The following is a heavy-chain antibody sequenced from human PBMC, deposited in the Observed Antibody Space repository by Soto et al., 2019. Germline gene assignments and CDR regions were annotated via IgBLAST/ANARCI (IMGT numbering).Heavy chain of an antibody. Sequence: QVQLQQWGAGLLKPSETLSLTCAVYGGSFSGYYWSWIRQPPGKGLEWIGEINHSGSTNYNPSLKSRVTISVDTSKNQFSLKLSSVTAADTAVYYCARVVVVPAGRWFDPWGQGTLVTVSS. D-gene: IGHD2-2*01. CDR2: INHSGST. J-gene: IGHJ5*02. V-gene: IGHV4-34*01. CDR1: GGSFSGYY. CDR3: ARVVVVPAGRWFDP.